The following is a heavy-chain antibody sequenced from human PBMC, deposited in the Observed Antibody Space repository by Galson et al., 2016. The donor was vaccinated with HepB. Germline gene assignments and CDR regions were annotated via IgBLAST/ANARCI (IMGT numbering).Heavy chain of an antibody. J-gene: IGHJ5*02. V-gene: IGHV2-26*01. D-gene: IGHD6-19*01. CDR2: IFPNDEK. Sequence: PALVKPTQTLTLTCTVSGFSLTNARMGVSWIRQPPGKALEWLAHIFPNDEKFYSTSLKSRLTISKDTSRSQVVLTMTNMDPVDTATYYCARYPDGYSRAWYWVAPWGQGTLVTVSS. CDR1: GFSLTNARMG. CDR3: ARYPDGYSRAWYWVAP.